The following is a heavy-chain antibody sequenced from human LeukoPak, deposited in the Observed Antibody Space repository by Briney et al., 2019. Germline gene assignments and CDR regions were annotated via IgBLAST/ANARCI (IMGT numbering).Heavy chain of an antibody. V-gene: IGHV1-69*05. J-gene: IGHJ4*02. D-gene: IGHD2-15*01. CDR1: GGSFSSEA. Sequence: ASVKLSCKAFGGSFSSEAISWVRQAPGQGLEWMGGIIPIFGTANYAQKFQGRVTITTDESTSTAYMEVSSLRSEDTAVYYCGRKAGDCGANSCYSIDYWGQGTLVTVSS. CDR2: IIPIFGTA. CDR3: GRKAGDCGANSCYSIDY.